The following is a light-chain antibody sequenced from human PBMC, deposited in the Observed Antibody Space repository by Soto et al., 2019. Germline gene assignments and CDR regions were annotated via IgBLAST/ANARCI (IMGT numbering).Light chain of an antibody. CDR2: GAS. J-gene: IGKJ3*01. CDR3: QQYGMSPFT. V-gene: IGKV3-20*01. Sequence: ESVLTQSPGTLSLSPGERATLSCRASQSVSSSHLAWYQQKPGQAPRLVIYGASSRATGTPDRFSGSGSGTDFTLTISRLEPEDFAVYYCQQYGMSPFTFGPGTKVDFK. CDR1: QSVSSSH.